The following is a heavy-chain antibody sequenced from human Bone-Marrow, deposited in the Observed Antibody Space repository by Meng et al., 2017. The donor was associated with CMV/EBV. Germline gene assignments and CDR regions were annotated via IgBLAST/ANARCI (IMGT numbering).Heavy chain of an antibody. J-gene: IGHJ6*02. CDR2: ISWNSGSI. CDR3: ARRIAAAGTISYYYYYGMDV. D-gene: IGHD6-13*01. Sequence: GGSLRLSCAASGFTFDDYAMHWVRQAPGKGLEWVSGISWNSGSIGYADSVKGRFTISRDNAKNSLYLQMNSLRAEDTAVYYCARRIAAAGTISYYYYYGMDVWGQGTTVTVSS. CDR1: GFTFDDYA. V-gene: IGHV3-9*01.